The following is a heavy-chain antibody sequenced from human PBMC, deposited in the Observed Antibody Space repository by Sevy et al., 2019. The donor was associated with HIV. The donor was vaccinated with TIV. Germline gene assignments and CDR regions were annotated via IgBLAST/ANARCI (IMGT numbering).Heavy chain of an antibody. Sequence: SETLSLTCTVSGGSITSLYWGWIRQPPGKVLEWIANIYYNVNTNYNPSLKRRVTISLDTSKNQYSLRLSSVTAADTAIYCCAGENAWGRGYSWGQGTLVTVSS. J-gene: IGHJ4*02. D-gene: IGHD1-26*01. CDR1: GGSITSLY. V-gene: IGHV4-59*08. CDR3: AGENAWGRGYS. CDR2: IYYNVNT.